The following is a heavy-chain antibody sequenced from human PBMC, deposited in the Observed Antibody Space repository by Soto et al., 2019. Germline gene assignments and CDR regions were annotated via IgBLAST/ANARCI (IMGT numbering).Heavy chain of an antibody. Sequence: QVQLVQSGAEVRRPGSSVKVSCKASRGTFGSNAISWVRQAPGQGLEWMGNIIPIFGTTNNAQKFQGRVTITADESTNTAYMELSSLRSEDTAVYYVAREGYTFGPGAVRGAFDIWGQGTVVTVSS. V-gene: IGHV1-69*15. D-gene: IGHD1-1*01. CDR1: RGTFGSNA. CDR3: AREGYTFGPGAVRGAFDI. J-gene: IGHJ3*02. CDR2: IIPIFGTT.